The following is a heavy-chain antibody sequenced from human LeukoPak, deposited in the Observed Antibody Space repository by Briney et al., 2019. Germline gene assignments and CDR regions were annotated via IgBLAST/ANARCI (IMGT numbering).Heavy chain of an antibody. J-gene: IGHJ5*02. CDR2: INWNSNTI. V-gene: IGHV3-9*01. Sequence: GRSLRLSCAASGFTFDDHAMHWVRQAPGKGPEWVAGINWNSNTIDYADSVKGRFTISRDNAKNSLYLQMNSLRAEDTALYYCAREQGMVRGSWFDPWGQGTLVTVSS. CDR3: AREQGMVRGSWFDP. CDR1: GFTFDDHA. D-gene: IGHD3-10*01.